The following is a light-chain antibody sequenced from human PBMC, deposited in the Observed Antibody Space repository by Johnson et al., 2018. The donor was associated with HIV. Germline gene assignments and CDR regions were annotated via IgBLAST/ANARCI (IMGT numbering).Light chain of an antibody. Sequence: QSVLTQPASVSAAPGQKVTISCSGSSSNIGNNYVSWYQQLPGTAPKLLIYENDKRPSGIPDRFSGSKSGTSATLGITGLQTGDEADYYCGTWDNSLSIGGVFGSATKVTGL. CDR3: GTWDNSLSIGGV. CDR2: END. CDR1: SSNIGNNY. V-gene: IGLV1-51*02. J-gene: IGLJ1*01.